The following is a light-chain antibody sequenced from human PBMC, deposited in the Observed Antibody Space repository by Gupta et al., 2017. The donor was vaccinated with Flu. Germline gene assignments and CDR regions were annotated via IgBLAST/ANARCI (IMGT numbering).Light chain of an antibody. J-gene: IGLJ1*01. CDR2: GNV. CDR3: QVWDSSSDHHYV. Sequence: SYVLTQPPSVSVAPGQTACIPCGGNNIGSKSVHWYQQKPGQAPVLVVDGNVDRPSGIPERFSGSNSGNTATLTISRVEAGDEADYYCQVWDSSSDHHYVFGTGTKVTVL. V-gene: IGLV3-21*02. CDR1: NIGSKS.